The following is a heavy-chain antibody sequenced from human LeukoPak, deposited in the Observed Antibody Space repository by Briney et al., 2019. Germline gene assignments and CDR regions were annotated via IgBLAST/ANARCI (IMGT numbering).Heavy chain of an antibody. CDR2: ISGSGGST. CDR3: AKDSRTDYDFWSGYYDFDY. D-gene: IGHD3-3*01. J-gene: IGHJ4*02. CDR1: GFTFSSYA. Sequence: GGSLRLSWAASGFTFSSYAMSWVRQAPGKGLEWVSAISGSGGSTYYADSVKGRFTISRDTSKNTLYLQMSSLRAEDTAVYYCAKDSRTDYDFWSGYYDFDYWGQGTLVTVSS. V-gene: IGHV3-23*01.